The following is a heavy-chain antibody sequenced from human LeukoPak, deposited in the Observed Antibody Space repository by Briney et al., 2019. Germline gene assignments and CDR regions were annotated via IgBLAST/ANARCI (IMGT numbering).Heavy chain of an antibody. J-gene: IGHJ5*02. CDR2: IYYSGST. V-gene: IGHV4-59*01. CDR3: ARLSLFWELSWFDP. Sequence: SETLSLTCAVYGGSFSGYYWSWIRQPPGKGLEWIGYIYYSGSTNYNPSLKSRVTISVDTSKNQFSLKLSSVTAADTAVYYCARLSLFWELSWFDPWGQGTLVTVSS. CDR1: GGSFSGYY. D-gene: IGHD3-10*01.